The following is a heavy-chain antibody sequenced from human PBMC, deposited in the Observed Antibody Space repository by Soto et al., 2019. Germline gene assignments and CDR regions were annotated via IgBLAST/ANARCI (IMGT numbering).Heavy chain of an antibody. D-gene: IGHD3-10*01. J-gene: IGHJ3*02. Sequence: EVQLVESGGGLVQPGGSLRLSCAVSGFTLSNYYMHWARQAPGKGLVWVSHINGDGTITDYADSVKGRFVISRDNARNTLYLQMNSLRAEDTAVYYCARGGVPAALDIWGEGTMVPVSS. CDR2: INGDGTIT. CDR3: ARGGVPAALDI. CDR1: GFTLSNYY. V-gene: IGHV3-74*01.